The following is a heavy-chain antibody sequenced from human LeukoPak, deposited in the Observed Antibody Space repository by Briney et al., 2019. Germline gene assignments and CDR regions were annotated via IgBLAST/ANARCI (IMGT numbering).Heavy chain of an antibody. CDR3: AREGEQWLVPWFDH. J-gene: IGHJ5*02. V-gene: IGHV1-69*13. D-gene: IGHD6-19*01. Sequence: ASVKVSCKASGGTFSSYAISWVRQAPGQGLEWMGGIIPIFGTANYAQKFQGRVTITADESTSTAYMELSSLRSEDTAVYYCAREGEQWLVPWFDHWGQGTLVTVSS. CDR2: IIPIFGTA. CDR1: GGTFSSYA.